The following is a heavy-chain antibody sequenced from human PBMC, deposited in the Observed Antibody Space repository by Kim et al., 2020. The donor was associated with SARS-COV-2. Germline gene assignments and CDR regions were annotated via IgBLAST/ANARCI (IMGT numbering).Heavy chain of an antibody. CDR1: GGTFSSYA. CDR3: AIFPAAGTKYYYYMDV. Sequence: SVKVSCKASGGTFSSYAISWVRQAPGQGLEWMGGIIPIFGTANYAQKFQGRVTITADESTSTAYMELSSLRSEDTAVYYCAIFPAAGTKYYYYMDVWGKGTTVTVSS. J-gene: IGHJ6*03. V-gene: IGHV1-69*13. D-gene: IGHD6-13*01. CDR2: IIPIFGTA.